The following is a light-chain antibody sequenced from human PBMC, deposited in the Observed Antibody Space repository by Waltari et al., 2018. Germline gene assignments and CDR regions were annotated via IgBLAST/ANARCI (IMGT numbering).Light chain of an antibody. Sequence: DIQMTQSPSSLSASVGDRVTITCRASQSISSYLNWYQQKPGKAPKLLIYAASSLQSGGPPRFSGSGSGTDFTLTISSLQPEDFATYYCQQSYSTPPYTFGQGTKLEIK. CDR2: AAS. CDR1: QSISSY. J-gene: IGKJ2*01. CDR3: QQSYSTPPYT. V-gene: IGKV1-39*01.